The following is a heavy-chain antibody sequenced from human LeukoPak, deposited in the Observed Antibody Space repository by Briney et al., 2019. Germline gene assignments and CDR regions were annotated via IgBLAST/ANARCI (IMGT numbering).Heavy chain of an antibody. V-gene: IGHV1-69*13. Sequence: GASVKVSCKASGGTFTRCAISWVRQAPGHGLEWMGGIIPIFRAPNYAQKFQDRVTITADESTTTAYMELSSLRSEDTAVYYCATRRGDVATIFSESYDALDIWGQGTMVTVSS. D-gene: IGHD5-24*01. CDR3: ATRRGDVATIFSESYDALDI. CDR2: IIPIFRAP. CDR1: GGTFTRCA. J-gene: IGHJ3*02.